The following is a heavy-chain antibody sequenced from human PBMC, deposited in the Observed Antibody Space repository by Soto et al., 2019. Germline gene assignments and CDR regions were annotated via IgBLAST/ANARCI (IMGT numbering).Heavy chain of an antibody. CDR3: ARDVGCSSTSCSYYYYYGMDV. V-gene: IGHV1-69*13. CDR1: GGTFSSYA. D-gene: IGHD2-2*01. CDR2: IIPIFGTA. J-gene: IGHJ6*02. Sequence: SVKVSCKASGGTFSSYAISWVRQAPGQGLEWMGGIIPIFGTANYAQKFQGRVTITADESTSTAYMELSSLRSEDTAVYYCARDVGCSSTSCSYYYYYGMDVWGQGTTVTVSS.